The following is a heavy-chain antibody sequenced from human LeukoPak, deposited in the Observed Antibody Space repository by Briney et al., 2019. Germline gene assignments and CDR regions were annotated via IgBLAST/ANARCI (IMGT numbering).Heavy chain of an antibody. Sequence: PGGSLRLSCAASGFTFSNAWMSWVRQAPGKGLEWVSYISSSSSTIYYADSVKGRFTISRDNAKNSLYLQMNSLRAEDAAVYYCAKGPGVVITHFDYWGQGTLVTVSS. J-gene: IGHJ4*02. CDR1: GFTFSNAW. V-gene: IGHV3-48*04. CDR2: ISSSSSTI. D-gene: IGHD3-3*01. CDR3: AKGPGVVITHFDY.